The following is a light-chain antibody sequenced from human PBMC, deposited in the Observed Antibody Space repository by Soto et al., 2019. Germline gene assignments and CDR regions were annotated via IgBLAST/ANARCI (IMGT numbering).Light chain of an antibody. CDR3: SSYTSSSTVV. Sequence: QSALTQPASVSGSPGESITISCTGTSRDVGGYNYVSWYQQPPGKAPKLMIYEVSNRPSGVSNRFSGSKSGNTASLTISGLQAEDEADYYCSSYTSSSTVVFXGGTKLTVL. V-gene: IGLV2-14*01. J-gene: IGLJ2*01. CDR1: SRDVGGYNY. CDR2: EVS.